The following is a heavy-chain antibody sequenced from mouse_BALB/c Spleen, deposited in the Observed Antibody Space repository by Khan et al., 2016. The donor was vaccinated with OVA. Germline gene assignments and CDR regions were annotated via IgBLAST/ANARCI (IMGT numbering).Heavy chain of an antibody. D-gene: IGHD1-2*01. CDR3: VSSLLLYAMDY. CDR2: IDPANGKT. J-gene: IGHJ4*01. V-gene: IGHV14-3*02. CDR1: GFNIKDTY. Sequence: VQLQQSGAELVKPGASVKLSCTGSGFNIKDTYIQWVKQRPEQGLEWIGRIDPANGKTIFDPKFQGKATITADTSSNTAYLHLSSLTSEDTVDYYCVSSLLLYAMDYGGQGTSVTVSS.